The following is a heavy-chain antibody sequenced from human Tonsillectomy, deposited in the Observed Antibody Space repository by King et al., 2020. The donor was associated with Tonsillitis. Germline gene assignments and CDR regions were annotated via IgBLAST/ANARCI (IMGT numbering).Heavy chain of an antibody. CDR3: ASSSYYSDSSGSYFDY. D-gene: IGHD3-22*01. CDR1: GDIFNNYA. J-gene: IGHJ4*02. V-gene: IGHV1-69*06. CDR2: ILPIFGTA. Sequence: QLVQSGAAVKKPGSSVNVSCKASGDIFNNYAVSWVRQAPGQGLEWMGGILPIFGTAKYAQGCRGRVKITADRSTRTLYLDLSSLRSEDTAMYYCASSSYYSDSSGSYFDYWGQGTLVTVSS.